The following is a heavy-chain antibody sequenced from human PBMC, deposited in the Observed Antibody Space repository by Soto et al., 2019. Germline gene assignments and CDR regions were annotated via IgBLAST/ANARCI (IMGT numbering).Heavy chain of an antibody. CDR3: ARERYASSWPDHDY. CDR2: IHSDGSSS. CDR1: GFTFSSYW. Sequence: PGGSLRLSCAASGFTFSSYWMHWVRQAPGKGLVWVSRIHSDGSSSSYADSVKGRFTSSRDNAKNTLYLQMNSLRAEDTAIYYCARERYASSWPDHDYWGQGTPVTVSS. V-gene: IGHV3-74*01. D-gene: IGHD6-13*01. J-gene: IGHJ4*02.